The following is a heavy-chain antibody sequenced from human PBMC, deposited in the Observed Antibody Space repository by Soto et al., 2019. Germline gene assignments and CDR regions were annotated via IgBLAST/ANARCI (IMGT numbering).Heavy chain of an antibody. D-gene: IGHD3-22*01. V-gene: IGHV5-51*01. CDR3: ARKDRSGYFNWFDP. CDR1: GYKFESSW. CDR2: IFPSDSDT. Sequence: LGESLKISCRTCGYKFESSWIAWVRQMPGKGLEWMCIIFPSDSDTGYSPSFKGQVTISADRSTSTVFIQWASLKASDTAVYFCARKDRSGYFNWFDPWGQGTLVTVSS. J-gene: IGHJ5*02.